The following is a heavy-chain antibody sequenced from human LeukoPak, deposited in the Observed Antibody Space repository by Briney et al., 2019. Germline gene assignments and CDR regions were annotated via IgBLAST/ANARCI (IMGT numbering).Heavy chain of an antibody. Sequence: ASVKVSCKASGYTFTSYGISWVRQAPGQGLEWMGWISAYNGNTNYAQELQGRVTMTTDTSTSTACMELRSLRSDDTAVYYCGRGTSWYKGVGYYYYYMDVWGKGTTVTVSS. D-gene: IGHD2-2*02. CDR2: ISAYNGNT. J-gene: IGHJ6*03. CDR3: GRGTSWYKGVGYYYYYMDV. V-gene: IGHV1-18*01. CDR1: GYTFTSYG.